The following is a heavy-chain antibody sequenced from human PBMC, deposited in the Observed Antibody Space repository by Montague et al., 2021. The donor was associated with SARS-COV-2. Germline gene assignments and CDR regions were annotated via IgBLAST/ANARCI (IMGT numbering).Heavy chain of an antibody. D-gene: IGHD3-10*01. CDR3: ARDRVGVESYYNCFDV. Sequence: SETLSLTCTVYGGSISACYWCWICHSPQTGQELVGEIHHCGSIYXYSTTSFNPSLQRPVTIAVDASKNQFSLMLRSVTAADTAVYYCARDRVGVESYYNCFDVWGRGTLVIVSS. CDR1: GGSISACY. J-gene: IGHJ5*02. V-gene: IGHV4-59*12. CDR2: IHHCGSI.